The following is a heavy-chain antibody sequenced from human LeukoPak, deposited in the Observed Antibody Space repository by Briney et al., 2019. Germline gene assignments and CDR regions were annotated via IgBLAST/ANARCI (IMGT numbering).Heavy chain of an antibody. CDR2: ISSSSSYI. V-gene: IGHV3-21*01. J-gene: IGHJ6*02. CDR3: ARDKYSGYNTPQYGMDV. D-gene: IGHD5-12*01. CDR1: GFTFSSYS. Sequence: GGSLRLSCAASGFTFSSYSMNWVRQAPGKGLEWVSSISSSSSYIYYADSVKGRFTISRDNAKNSLYLQMNSLRAEDTAVYYCARDKYSGYNTPQYGMDVWGQGTTVTVSS.